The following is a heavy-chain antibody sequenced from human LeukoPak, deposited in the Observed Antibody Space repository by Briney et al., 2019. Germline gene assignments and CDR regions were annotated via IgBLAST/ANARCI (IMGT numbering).Heavy chain of an antibody. CDR1: GFTFSSYA. J-gene: IGHJ4*02. CDR3: ARDLGSYGGY. D-gene: IGHD1-26*01. V-gene: IGHV3-30-3*01. Sequence: QAGGSLRLSCAASGFTFSSYAMHWVRQAPGKGLEWVAVISYDGSNRYYADSVKGRFTISRDNSKNTLYLQMNSLRAEDTAVYYCARDLGSYGGYWGQGTLVTVSS. CDR2: ISYDGSNR.